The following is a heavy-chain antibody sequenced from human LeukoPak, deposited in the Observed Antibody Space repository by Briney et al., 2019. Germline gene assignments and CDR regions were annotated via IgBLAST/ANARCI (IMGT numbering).Heavy chain of an antibody. V-gene: IGHV3-48*04. Sequence: GGSLRIPCAASGFTFSGYSMNWVRQAPGKGLEWVSYISSSSSTIYYADSVKGRFTISRDNAKNSLYLQMNSLRAEDTAMYYCARPVPWDAWGKGTAVTVSP. CDR1: GFTFSGYS. CDR3: ARPVPWDA. CDR2: ISSSSSTI. J-gene: IGHJ6*04.